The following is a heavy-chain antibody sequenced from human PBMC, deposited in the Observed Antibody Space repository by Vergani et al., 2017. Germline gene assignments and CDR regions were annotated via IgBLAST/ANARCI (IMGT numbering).Heavy chain of an antibody. CDR1: GFTFSNYW. CDR2: INSDGDST. V-gene: IGHV3-74*01. J-gene: IGHJ6*03. CDR3: ARDWWELLDYFYYMDV. Sequence: DVHLAESGGGFFQPGGSLRLSCSASGFTFSNYWMQWVRQAPGKGLMWVSRINSDGDSTSYADSVKGRFTISRDNAKNTLYLQMDSLRAEDTAVYYCARDWWELLDYFYYMDVWGKGTTVTVSS. D-gene: IGHD1-26*01.